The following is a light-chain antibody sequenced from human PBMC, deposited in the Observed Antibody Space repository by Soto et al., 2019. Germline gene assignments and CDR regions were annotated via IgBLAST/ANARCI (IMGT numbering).Light chain of an antibody. CDR2: GAS. Sequence: EIVMTRSPATLSVSPGERATLSCRASQNVHSNLAWYQQKPGQAPRLLIYGASTRATAIPARFSGSGSGTEFTLTISSLQSEDFAVYYCQQYNSWPPITFGQGTRLEI. CDR1: QNVHSN. CDR3: QQYNSWPPIT. J-gene: IGKJ5*01. V-gene: IGKV3-15*01.